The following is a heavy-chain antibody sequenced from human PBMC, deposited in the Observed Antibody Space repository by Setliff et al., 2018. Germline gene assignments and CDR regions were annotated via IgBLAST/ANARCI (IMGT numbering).Heavy chain of an antibody. CDR1: GYTFRQSI. V-gene: IGHV1-18*01. CDR3: MRLVRFCSRTVCQRTSGDEA. CDR2: IGVYSGNT. J-gene: IGHJ5*02. D-gene: IGHD3-3*01. Sequence: ASVKVSCKASGYTFRQSIVSWVRQAPGQGLEWLGWIGVYSGNTYSAQRSQGRVSLTTDESTNTAYLELRGLRSDDTAVYYCMRLVRFCSRTVCQRTSGDEAWGQGTLVTVS.